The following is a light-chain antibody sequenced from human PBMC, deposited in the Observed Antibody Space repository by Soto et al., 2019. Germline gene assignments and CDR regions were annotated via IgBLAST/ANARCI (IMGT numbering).Light chain of an antibody. Sequence: DLQMTQSPSTLSASVGGRFTITCRASQSVGTWVAWYQQKPGKAPKLLIYGASNLESGVPSRFSGSGSGTEFTLTITTLQPDDFATYFCQHYRRNTWSFGPGTKVDIK. CDR3: QHYRRNTWS. V-gene: IGKV1-5*01. J-gene: IGKJ1*01. CDR1: QSVGTW. CDR2: GAS.